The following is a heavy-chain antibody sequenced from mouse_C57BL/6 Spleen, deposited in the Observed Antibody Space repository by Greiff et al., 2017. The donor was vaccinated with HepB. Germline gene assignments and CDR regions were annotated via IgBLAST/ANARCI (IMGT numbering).Heavy chain of an antibody. Sequence: DVQLVESGGGLVQPKGSLKLSCAASGFSFNTYAMNWVRQATGKGLEWVARIRSKSNNYATYYADSVKDRFTISRDDSEIMLYLQMNNLKTEDTAMYYCVRRDYDVWCALWGKGTLVTVSA. J-gene: IGHJ3*02. CDR1: GFSFNTYA. CDR3: VRRDYDVWCAL. D-gene: IGHD2-4*01. CDR2: IRSKSNNYAT. V-gene: IGHV10-1*01.